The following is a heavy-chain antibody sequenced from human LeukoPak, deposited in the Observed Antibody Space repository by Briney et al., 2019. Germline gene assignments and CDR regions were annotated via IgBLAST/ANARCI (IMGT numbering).Heavy chain of an antibody. CDR2: IYTSGST. CDR1: GGSISSGSYY. V-gene: IGHV4-61*02. CDR3: ARELTLFDY. J-gene: IGHJ4*02. Sequence: PSETLSLTCTVSGGSISSGSYYWSWIRQPAGKGLEWIGRIYTSGSTNYNPSLKSRVTISVDTSKNQFSLKLSSVTAADTAVYYCARELTLFDYWGQGTLVTVSS.